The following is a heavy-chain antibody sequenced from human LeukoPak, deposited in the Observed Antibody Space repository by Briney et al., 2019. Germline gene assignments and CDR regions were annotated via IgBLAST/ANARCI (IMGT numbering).Heavy chain of an antibody. CDR3: ARAPGWNYGSSGYSDY. Sequence: GGSLRLSCAASGFTFSSYSMNWVRQAPGKGLEWVSCISSRSSYIYYADSVKGRFTISRDNAKNSLYLQMNSLRAEDTAVYYCARAPGWNYGSSGYSDYWGQGTLVTVSS. CDR1: GFTFSSYS. D-gene: IGHD3-22*01. J-gene: IGHJ4*02. CDR2: ISSRSSYI. V-gene: IGHV3-21*01.